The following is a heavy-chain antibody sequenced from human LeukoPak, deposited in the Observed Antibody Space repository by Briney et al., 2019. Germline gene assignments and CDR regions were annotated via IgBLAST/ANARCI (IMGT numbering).Heavy chain of an antibody. CDR1: GFTFSSYS. V-gene: IGHV3-21*04. D-gene: IGHD5-24*01. J-gene: IGHJ4*02. Sequence: PGGSLRLSCAASGFTFSSYSMNWVRQAPGKGLEWVSSISSSSSYIYYADSVKGRFTISRDNSKNSLYLQMNSLRTEDTALYYCAKDIRGDGYNSRFDYWGQGTLVTVSS. CDR3: AKDIRGDGYNSRFDY. CDR2: ISSSSSYI.